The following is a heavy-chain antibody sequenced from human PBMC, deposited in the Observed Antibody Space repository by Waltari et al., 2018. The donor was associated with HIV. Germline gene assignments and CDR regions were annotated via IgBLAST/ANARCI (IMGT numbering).Heavy chain of an antibody. CDR2: INAGNGNT. J-gene: IGHJ5*02. V-gene: IGHV1-3*01. CDR1: GYTFTSYA. Sequence: QVQLVQSGAEVKKPGASVKVSCKASGYTFTSYAMHWVRQAPGQRLEWMGWINAGNGNTKYSQKFQGRVTMTRNTSISTAYMELSSLRSEDTAVYYCARGSWDIVRTWGQGTLVTVSS. D-gene: IGHD2-8*01. CDR3: ARGSWDIVRT.